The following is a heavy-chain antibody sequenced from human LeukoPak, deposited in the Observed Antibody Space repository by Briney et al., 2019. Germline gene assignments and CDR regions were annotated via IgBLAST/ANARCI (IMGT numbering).Heavy chain of an antibody. Sequence: GASEKVSCKASGYTFTGYYMHWVRQAPGQGLEWMGWINPNSGGTNYAQKFQGRVTMTRDTSISTAYMELSRLRSDDTAVYYCARVPSSQTHPDYYYYYMDVWGKGTTVTVSS. CDR2: INPNSGGT. CDR1: GYTFTGYY. V-gene: IGHV1-2*02. CDR3: ARVPSSQTHPDYYYYYMDV. J-gene: IGHJ6*03.